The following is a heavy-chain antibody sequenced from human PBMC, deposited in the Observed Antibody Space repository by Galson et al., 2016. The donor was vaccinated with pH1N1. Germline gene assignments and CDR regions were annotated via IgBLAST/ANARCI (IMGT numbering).Heavy chain of an antibody. J-gene: IGHJ3*02. CDR1: GFTFSSCG. Sequence: SLRLSCAASGFTFSSCGIYWVRQAPGKGLEWVGNILYNGNDKYYADSVKGRFTISRDSSMTTVHLQMISVTVEDTAVYFCARDESGYGDSFPDVFDIWVQGKMVTVSS. CDR2: ILYNGNDK. V-gene: IGHV3-30*12. D-gene: IGHD4-17*01. CDR3: ARDESGYGDSFPDVFDI.